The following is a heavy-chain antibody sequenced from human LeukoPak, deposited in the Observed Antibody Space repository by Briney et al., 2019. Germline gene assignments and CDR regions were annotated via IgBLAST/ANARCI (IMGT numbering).Heavy chain of an antibody. D-gene: IGHD4-17*01. CDR1: GFTVSSNY. CDR3: ARDPTVPDYYYYGMDV. Sequence: GGSLRLSCAASGFTVSSNYMSWVRQAPGKGLEWVSVIYSGGSTYYADSVKGRFTISRDNSTNTLYLQMNSLRAEDTAVYYCARDPTVPDYYYYGMDVWGQGTTVTVSS. CDR2: IYSGGST. J-gene: IGHJ6*02. V-gene: IGHV3-66*02.